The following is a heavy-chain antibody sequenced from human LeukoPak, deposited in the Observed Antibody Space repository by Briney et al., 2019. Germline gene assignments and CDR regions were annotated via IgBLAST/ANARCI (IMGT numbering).Heavy chain of an antibody. Sequence: SETLSLTCSVSGASISNYYWNWIRQPPGKRLEWIGFIYFNGNTNYNPSLKSRVTMSVDTSKNQFSLKLSSVTAADTAVYYCARGEEMATSHFDYWGQGILVTVSS. J-gene: IGHJ4*02. CDR3: ARGEEMATSHFDY. D-gene: IGHD5-24*01. CDR1: GASISNYY. V-gene: IGHV4-59*01. CDR2: IYFNGNT.